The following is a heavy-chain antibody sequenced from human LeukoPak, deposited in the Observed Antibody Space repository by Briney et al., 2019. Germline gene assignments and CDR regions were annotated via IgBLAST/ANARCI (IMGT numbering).Heavy chain of an antibody. V-gene: IGHV3-74*01. J-gene: IGHJ5*02. D-gene: IGHD3-3*01. Sequence: GGSLRLSCAASGFTFSSYWMHWVRQAPGKGLVWVSRINSDGSSTSYADSVKGRFTISRDNAKNTLYLQMNSLRAEDTAVYYCARGGREDFWSGYYTPTRFDPWGQGTLVTVSS. CDR1: GFTFSSYW. CDR2: INSDGSST. CDR3: ARGGREDFWSGYYTPTRFDP.